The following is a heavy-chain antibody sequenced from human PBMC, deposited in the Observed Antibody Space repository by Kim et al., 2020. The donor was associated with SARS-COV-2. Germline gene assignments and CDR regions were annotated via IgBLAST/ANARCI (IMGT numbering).Heavy chain of an antibody. CDR2: ISGSGGST. Sequence: GWSLRLSCAASGFTFSSYAMSWVRQAPGKGLEWISAISGSGGSTYYADSVKGRFTISRDNSKNTLYLQMNSLRAEDTAVYYCAKDPACFNGVCQEYYFDYWGQGTLVTVSS. CDR3: AKDPACFNGVCQEYYFDY. J-gene: IGHJ4*02. D-gene: IGHD2-8*01. V-gene: IGHV3-23*01. CDR1: GFTFSSYA.